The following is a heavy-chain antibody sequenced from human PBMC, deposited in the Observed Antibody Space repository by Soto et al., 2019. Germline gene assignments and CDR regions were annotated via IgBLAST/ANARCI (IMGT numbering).Heavy chain of an antibody. D-gene: IGHD3-9*01. CDR2: IYWDDDK. V-gene: IGHV2-5*02. J-gene: IGHJ4*02. Sequence: ESGPTLVNPTQTLSLTCTFSGFSLSTTEVGVAWIRQAPGKALEWLALIYWDDDKRYSPSLRSRLTITKDTSKNQVVLTMTNMDPVDTATYYCAHRFDWYYFNYWGQGILVTVSS. CDR3: AHRFDWYYFNY. CDR1: GFSLSTTEVG.